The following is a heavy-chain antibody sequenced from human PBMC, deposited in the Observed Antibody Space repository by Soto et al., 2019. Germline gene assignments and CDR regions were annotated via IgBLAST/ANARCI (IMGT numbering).Heavy chain of an antibody. J-gene: IGHJ6*02. V-gene: IGHV3-21*01. D-gene: IGHD4-17*01. CDR2: ISISSTHT. CDR3: ARDTSYGDYVNYYYGVDV. Sequence: GGSLRLSCAASGFTFSTYTMNWVRQAPGKGLEWVSSISISSTHTYYADSVRGRFTISRDNAKNSLSLQMDNLRAEDTAVYYCARDTSYGDYVNYYYGVDVWGQGTTVTVSS. CDR1: GFTFSTYT.